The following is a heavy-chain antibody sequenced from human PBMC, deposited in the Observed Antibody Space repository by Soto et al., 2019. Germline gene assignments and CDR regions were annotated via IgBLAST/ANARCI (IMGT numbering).Heavy chain of an antibody. V-gene: IGHV1-69*01. Sequence: QVQLVQSGAEVKKPGSSVKVSCEASGGTFSSYAISWVRQAPGQGLEWMGGIIPIFGTANYAQKFQGRVTITADESTSTAYMELSSLRSEDTAVYYCARDEEVGGSYGMDVWGQGTAVTVSS. CDR3: ARDEEVGGSYGMDV. D-gene: IGHD1-26*01. CDR2: IIPIFGTA. CDR1: GGTFSSYA. J-gene: IGHJ6*02.